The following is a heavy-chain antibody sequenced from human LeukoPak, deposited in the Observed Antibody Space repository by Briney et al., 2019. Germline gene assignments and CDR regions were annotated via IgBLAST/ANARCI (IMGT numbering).Heavy chain of an antibody. D-gene: IGHD3-3*01. CDR2: IFYNGNT. J-gene: IGHJ4*02. CDR3: TRRPKEPGFWSGYVDY. V-gene: IGHV4-39*01. CDR1: GAIIKREGFN. Sequence: PSETLSLTCSVSGAIIKREGFNWDWIRQPPGKGLEYIGSIFYNGNTYYNPSLESRVTISVDTSKNQFSLNLYSVTAADTAVYYCTRRPKEPGFWSGYVDYWGQGTLLTVSS.